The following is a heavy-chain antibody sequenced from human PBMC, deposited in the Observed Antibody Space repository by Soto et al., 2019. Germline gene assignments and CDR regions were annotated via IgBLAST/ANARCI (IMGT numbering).Heavy chain of an antibody. CDR2: ISDSGSFT. D-gene: IGHD7-27*01. CDR1: GITFSNYA. CDR3: AKRPLNWGRWYFDL. V-gene: IGHV3-23*01. Sequence: EVQLLESGGGLVQPGGSLRLSRAASGITFSNYAMTWVRQAPGKGLEWVSVISDSGSFTFYADSVKGRFTISRDNSGGTLYLQMNSLRAEDTAIYYCAKRPLNWGRWYFDLWGRGTLVTVSS. J-gene: IGHJ2*01.